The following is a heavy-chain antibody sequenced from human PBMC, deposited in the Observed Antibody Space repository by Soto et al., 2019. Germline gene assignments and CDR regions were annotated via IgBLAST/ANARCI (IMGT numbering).Heavy chain of an antibody. CDR3: ARDPAGAGAFDY. V-gene: IGHV4-59*01. J-gene: IGHJ4*02. D-gene: IGHD1-26*01. Sequence: SLTCTVSGGSISSYYWSWIRQPPGKGLEWIGYIFYTGSTNYNPSLKSRVIISVDTSKNQFSLKLNSVTAADTAVYYCARDPAGAGAFDYWGQGTLVTVSS. CDR2: IFYTGST. CDR1: GGSISSYY.